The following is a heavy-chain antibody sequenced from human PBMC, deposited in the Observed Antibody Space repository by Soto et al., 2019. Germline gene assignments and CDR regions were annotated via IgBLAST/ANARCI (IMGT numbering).Heavy chain of an antibody. V-gene: IGHV3-23*01. CDR3: VREGRGSFDF. CDR1: GFIFTNYA. CDR2: IGGRGNSA. D-gene: IGHD5-12*01. J-gene: IGHJ3*01. Sequence: GGSLRLSCAASGFIFTNYAMNWVRQAPGKGLEWVSVIGGRGNSAYYADSVQGRFTISRDNSKNTLSLQMSSLTADDAAIYYCVREGRGSFDFWGRGTMVTVSS.